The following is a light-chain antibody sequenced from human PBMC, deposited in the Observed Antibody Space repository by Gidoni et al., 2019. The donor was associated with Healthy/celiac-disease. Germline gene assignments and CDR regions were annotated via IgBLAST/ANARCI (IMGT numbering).Light chain of an antibody. J-gene: IGKJ1*01. CDR2: GPS. CDR3: QQYSSLTWT. Sequence: EIVLTQSPGTLSLSPGERATLSCRASQNLNSNYLAWYQQKPGQAPRLLIYGPSSRATGISDRFSGSGSGTDFTLTISRLEPGDSAVYYCQQYSSLTWTFGQGTKVEVK. V-gene: IGKV3-20*01. CDR1: QNLNSNY.